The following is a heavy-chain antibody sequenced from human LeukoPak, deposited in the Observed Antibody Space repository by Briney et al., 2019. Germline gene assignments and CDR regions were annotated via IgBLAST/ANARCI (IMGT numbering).Heavy chain of an antibody. CDR2: ISYDGSNK. Sequence: GRSLRLSCAASGFTFSSYAMHWVRQAPGKGLEWVAVISYDGSNKYYADSVKGRFTISRDNAKNSLYLQMNSLRAEDTAVYYCARDYTWDSSGYYYATSYYFDYWGQGTLVTVSS. D-gene: IGHD3-22*01. CDR3: ARDYTWDSSGYYYATSYYFDY. V-gene: IGHV3-30-3*01. CDR1: GFTFSSYA. J-gene: IGHJ4*02.